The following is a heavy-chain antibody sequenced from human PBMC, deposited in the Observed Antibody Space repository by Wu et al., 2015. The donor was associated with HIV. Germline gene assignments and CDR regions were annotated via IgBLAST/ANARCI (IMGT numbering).Heavy chain of an antibody. CDR3: ARWTPDYYDRARGHFDY. J-gene: IGHJ4*02. CDR2: MNPNSGNT. CDR1: GYTFTSYD. D-gene: IGHD3-22*01. V-gene: IGHV1-8*01. Sequence: QVQLVQSGAEVKKPGASVKVSCKASGYTFTSYDINWVRQATGQGLEWMGWMNPNSGNTGYAQKFQGRVTMTRNTSISTAYMELSSLRSEDMAVYYCARWTPDYYDRARGHFDYWGQGTLVTVSS.